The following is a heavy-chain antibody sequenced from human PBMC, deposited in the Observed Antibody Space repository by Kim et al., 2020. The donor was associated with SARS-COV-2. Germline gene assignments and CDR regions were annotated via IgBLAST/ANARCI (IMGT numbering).Heavy chain of an antibody. J-gene: IGHJ3*02. Sequence: GGSLRLSCAASGFPFSSYWIHWVRQAPGKGLVWVSLITSDGSSTSYADSVKGRFTISSGNAKNTLYLQVNSLRAEDTGLYYCVRGAFDIWGQGTMVTVSS. V-gene: IGHV3-74*01. CDR2: ITSDGSST. CDR1: GFPFSSYW. CDR3: VRGAFDI.